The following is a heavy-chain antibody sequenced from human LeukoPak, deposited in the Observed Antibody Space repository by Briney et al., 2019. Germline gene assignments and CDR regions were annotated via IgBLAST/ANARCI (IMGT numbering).Heavy chain of an antibody. CDR1: GGSISSTNYY. J-gene: IGHJ6*03. CDR3: ASGPLRILTGYSESYYYCYMDV. V-gene: IGHV4-39*01. Sequence: SETLSLTCTVSGGSISSTNYYWGWIRQPPGKGLEWNGSIYYRESTYYNPSLQCRVSISVDTSKNQFSLKLYSVTAADTAVYYCASGPLRILTGYSESYYYCYMDVWGKGTTVTVSS. CDR2: IYYREST. D-gene: IGHD3-9*01.